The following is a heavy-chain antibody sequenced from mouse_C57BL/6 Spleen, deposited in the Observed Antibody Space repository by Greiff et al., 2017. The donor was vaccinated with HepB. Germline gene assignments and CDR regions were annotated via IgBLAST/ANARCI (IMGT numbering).Heavy chain of an antibody. V-gene: IGHV1-15*01. J-gene: IGHJ4*01. Sequence: VQLQQSGAELVRPGASVTLSCKASGYTFTDYEMHWVQQTPVHGLEWIGAIDPETGGTAYNQKFKGKAILTADKSSSTAYMELRNLTSEDSAVYYCTRGGDDYGLYAMDYWGQGTSVTVSS. CDR3: TRGGDDYGLYAMDY. CDR2: IDPETGGT. CDR1: GYTFTDYE. D-gene: IGHD2-4*01.